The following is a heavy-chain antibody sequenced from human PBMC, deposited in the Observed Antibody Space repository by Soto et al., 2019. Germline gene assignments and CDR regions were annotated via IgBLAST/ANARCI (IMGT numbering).Heavy chain of an antibody. J-gene: IGHJ5*02. V-gene: IGHV4-34*01. CDR3: ARGGVVVVAATLASEPRGGNWFDP. CDR1: GGSFSGYY. CDR2: INHSGST. D-gene: IGHD2-15*01. Sequence: SETLSLTCAVYGGSFSGYYWSWIRQPPGKGLEWIGEINHSGSTNYNPSLKSRVTISVDTSKNQFSLKLSSVTAADTAVYYCARGGVVVVAATLASEPRGGNWFDPWGQGTLVTVSS.